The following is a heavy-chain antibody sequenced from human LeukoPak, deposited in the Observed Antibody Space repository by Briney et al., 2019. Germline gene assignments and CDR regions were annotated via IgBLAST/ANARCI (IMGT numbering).Heavy chain of an antibody. V-gene: IGHV3-7*05. D-gene: IGHD2-2*01. CDR2: IIQDGSET. CDR3: ARDYD. Sequence: GGSLRLSSAASGFTFSSYWMTWVRPAPGKGLEWVANIIQDGSETKYVESVKGRYTISRDNAKNSLYLQMNTLRAEDTAVYYCARDYDWGQGTRVTVSS. J-gene: IGHJ4*02. CDR1: GFTFSSYW.